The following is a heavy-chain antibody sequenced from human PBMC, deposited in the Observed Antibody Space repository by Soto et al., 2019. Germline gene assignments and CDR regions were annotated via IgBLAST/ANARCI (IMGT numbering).Heavy chain of an antibody. CDR3: ARDDTFYFDY. V-gene: IGHV3-30*01. Sequence: SVKGRFSISRDHSKDTLSLQMNSLSAEDTAVYYCARDDTFYFDYWGRGTLVTVSS. J-gene: IGHJ4*02. D-gene: IGHD2-2*02.